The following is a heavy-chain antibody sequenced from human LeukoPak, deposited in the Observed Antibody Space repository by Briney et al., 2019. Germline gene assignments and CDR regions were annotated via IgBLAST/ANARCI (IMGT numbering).Heavy chain of an antibody. CDR3: ARDADYYDSSGYYFDY. V-gene: IGHV3-48*04. D-gene: IGHD3-22*01. J-gene: IGHJ4*02. CDR1: GFTFSNYG. CDR2: ISTSSSTI. Sequence: PGGSLRLSCAASGFTFSNYGMNWVRQAPGKGLEWVSYISTSSSTIYYADSVKGRFTISRDNAKNSLYLQMNSLRAEDTAVYYCARDADYYDSSGYYFDYRGQGTLVTVSS.